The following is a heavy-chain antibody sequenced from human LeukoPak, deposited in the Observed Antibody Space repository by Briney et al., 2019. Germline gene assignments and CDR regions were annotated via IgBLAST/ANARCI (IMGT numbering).Heavy chain of an antibody. CDR2: ITGSGGNT. CDR1: GFSFRTYA. CDR3: AKVPIESYAWGSLPTDWYFDF. J-gene: IGHJ4*02. V-gene: IGHV3-23*01. D-gene: IGHD3-16*01. Sequence: GGSLRLSCAASGFSFRTYAMSWVRQAPGKGLEWVSAITGSGGNTFYADSVKGRFTISRDNSKLYLEMNRLRAEDTAVYYCAKVPIESYAWGSLPTDWYFDFWGQGTLVTVSS.